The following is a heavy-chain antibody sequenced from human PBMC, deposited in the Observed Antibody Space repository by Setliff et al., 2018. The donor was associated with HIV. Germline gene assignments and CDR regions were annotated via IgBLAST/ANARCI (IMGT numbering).Heavy chain of an antibody. Sequence: SETLSLTCTVSGGSISSYYWSWIRQPPGKGLEWIGNIHSSGSTNYNPSLKSRVTISVDTSKNQFSLKLTSVTAADTAVYYCARYYGSGTYHRWFDPWGQGTPVTVAS. V-gene: IGHV4-4*09. CDR2: IHSSGST. CDR1: GGSISSYY. J-gene: IGHJ5*02. D-gene: IGHD3-10*01. CDR3: ARYYGSGTYHRWFDP.